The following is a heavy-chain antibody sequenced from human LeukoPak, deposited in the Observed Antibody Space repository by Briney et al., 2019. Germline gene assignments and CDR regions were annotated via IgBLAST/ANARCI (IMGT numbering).Heavy chain of an antibody. CDR3: ARATTVTTSQGFDY. D-gene: IGHD4-17*01. Sequence: ASETLSLTCTVSGGSISSYYWSWIRQPPGKGLEWIGYIYYSGSTNYNPSLKSRVTISVDTSKNQFSLKLSSVTAADTAVYYCARATTVTTSQGFDYWGQGTLVTVSS. CDR2: IYYSGST. CDR1: GGSISSYY. J-gene: IGHJ4*02. V-gene: IGHV4-59*01.